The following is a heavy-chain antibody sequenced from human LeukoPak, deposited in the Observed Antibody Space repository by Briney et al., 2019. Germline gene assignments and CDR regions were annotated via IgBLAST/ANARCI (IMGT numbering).Heavy chain of an antibody. D-gene: IGHD3-10*01. CDR3: AREGKTTMVRGVIRYYYMDV. CDR1: GGSISSSSYY. J-gene: IGHJ6*03. Sequence: SETLSLTCTVSGGSISSSSYYWGWIRQPPGKGLEWIGSIYYSGSTYYNPSLKSRVTISVDTSKNQFSLKLSSVTAADTAVYYCAREGKTTMVRGVIRYYYMDVWGKGTTVTIPS. V-gene: IGHV4-39*07. CDR2: IYYSGST.